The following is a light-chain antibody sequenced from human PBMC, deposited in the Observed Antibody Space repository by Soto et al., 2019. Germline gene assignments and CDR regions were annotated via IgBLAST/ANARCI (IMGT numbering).Light chain of an antibody. CDR3: QQLNSYPT. V-gene: IGKV3D-20*02. Sequence: EIVLTQSPGTLSLSPGERATLSCRASQSVSNNYLAWYQQKPGQAPRLLIYDASSRATGIPDRFSGGGSGTDFTLTISSLQPEDFATYYCQQLNSYPTFGQGTRLEIK. J-gene: IGKJ5*01. CDR1: QSVSNNY. CDR2: DAS.